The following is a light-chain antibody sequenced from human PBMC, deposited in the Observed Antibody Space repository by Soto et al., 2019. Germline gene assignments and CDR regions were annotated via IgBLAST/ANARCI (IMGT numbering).Light chain of an antibody. J-gene: IGKJ1*01. CDR3: QQRSDWPWT. Sequence: EIVMTQSPATLSVSPGERATLSCRASQSVSSDLAWYHQKPGQAPRLLIFGASSRATGIPARFSGGGSGTDFTLTISNLEPEDFAVYYCQQRSDWPWTFGQGTKVDIK. V-gene: IGKV3-11*01. CDR2: GAS. CDR1: QSVSSD.